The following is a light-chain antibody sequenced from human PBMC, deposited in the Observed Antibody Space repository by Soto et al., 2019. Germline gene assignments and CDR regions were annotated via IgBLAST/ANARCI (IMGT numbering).Light chain of an antibody. Sequence: DSHMTHTQSALSASLGYIVTITCRSIQSISSYLNWYQQKPGKAPKLLIYAASSLQSGVPSRFSGSGSGTDFTLTISSLQPEDFATYYCKQLTEWLPQWTFGPGTKEDI. V-gene: IGKV1-39*01. CDR1: QSISSY. J-gene: IGKJ1*01. CDR2: AAS. CDR3: KQLTEWLPQWT.